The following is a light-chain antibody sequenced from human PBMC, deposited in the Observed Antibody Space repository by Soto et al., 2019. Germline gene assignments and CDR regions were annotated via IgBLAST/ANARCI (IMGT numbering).Light chain of an antibody. CDR3: SSYAGSTNRYL. CDR1: NSDVGSYNF. Sequence: QSVLTQPPSASGSPGQSVTISCTGANSDVGSYNFVSWYQQHPGKAPKLLIYEVTKRPSGVPDRFSGSKSGNTASLTVSGLQAEDEAVYYCSSYAGSTNRYLFGSGTKVTVL. J-gene: IGLJ1*01. V-gene: IGLV2-8*01. CDR2: EVT.